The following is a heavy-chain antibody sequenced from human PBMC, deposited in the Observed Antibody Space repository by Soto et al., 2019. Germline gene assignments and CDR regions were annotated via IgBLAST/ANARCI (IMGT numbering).Heavy chain of an antibody. CDR2: INHSGST. V-gene: IGHV4-34*01. Sequence: QVQLQQWGAGLLKPSETLSLTCAVYGGSFSGYYWSWIRQPPGNGLEWIGEINHSGSTNYNPSLKSRVTISVDTSKNQFSLKLSSVTAADTPVYYCASQRCSGGSCYPFDYWGQGTLVTVSS. CDR3: ASQRCSGGSCYPFDY. CDR1: GGSFSGYY. D-gene: IGHD2-15*01. J-gene: IGHJ4*02.